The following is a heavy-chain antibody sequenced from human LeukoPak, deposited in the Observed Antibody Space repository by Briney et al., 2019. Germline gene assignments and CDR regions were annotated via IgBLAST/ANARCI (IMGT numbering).Heavy chain of an antibody. CDR1: GFTFSNAW. CDR3: TTDVGISLSIVVVTRYGY. D-gene: IGHD2-21*02. J-gene: IGHJ4*02. Sequence: GGSLRLSCAASGFTFSNAWMSWVRQAPGKGLEWVGRIKSKTDGGTTDYAAPVKGRFTISRDDSKNTLYLQMNSLKTEDTAVYYCTTDVGISLSIVVVTRYGYWGQGTLVTVSS. CDR2: IKSKTDGGTT. V-gene: IGHV3-15*01.